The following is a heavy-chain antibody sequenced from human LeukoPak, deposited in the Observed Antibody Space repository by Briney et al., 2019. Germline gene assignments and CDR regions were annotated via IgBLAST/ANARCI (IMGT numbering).Heavy chain of an antibody. CDR1: GGSISSGSYY. CDR3: ARDGYLAVDY. V-gene: IGHV4-61*02. D-gene: IGHD2-2*03. CDR2: IYTSGST. J-gene: IGHJ4*02. Sequence: SQTLSLTCTVSGGSISSGSYYWSWIRQPAGKGLEWIGRIYTSGSTNYNPSLKSRVTISVDTSKNQFSLKLSSVTAADTAVYYCARDGYLAVDYWGQGTLVTVSS.